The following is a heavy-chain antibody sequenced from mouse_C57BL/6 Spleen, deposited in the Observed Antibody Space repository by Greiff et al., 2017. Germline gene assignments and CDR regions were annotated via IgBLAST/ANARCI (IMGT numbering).Heavy chain of an antibody. Sequence: EVQLVESGGDLVKPGGSLKLSCAASGFTFSSYGMSWVRQTPDKRLEWVATISSGGSYTYYPDSVKGRFTISRDNAKNTLYLQIGSLKSEDTAMYYCAGHIDGNPYFDHWGQCTTLTVSS. V-gene: IGHV5-6*01. CDR1: GFTFSSYG. CDR3: AGHIDGNPYFDH. J-gene: IGHJ2*01. CDR2: ISSGGSYT. D-gene: IGHD2-1*01.